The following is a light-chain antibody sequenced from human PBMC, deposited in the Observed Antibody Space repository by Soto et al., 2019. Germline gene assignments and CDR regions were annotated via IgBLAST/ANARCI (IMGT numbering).Light chain of an antibody. J-gene: IGKJ4*02. CDR3: QQSYSNPLT. CDR2: AAS. V-gene: IGKV1-39*01. Sequence: DILMTHSPSSLSASVGDSVITITRASQGISSYLDWYQQKPGKAPKLLIYAASSLQSGVPSRFSGSGSGTDFTLTISCLQPEDFATYYCQQSYSNPLTFGGGTKVDIK. CDR1: QGISSY.